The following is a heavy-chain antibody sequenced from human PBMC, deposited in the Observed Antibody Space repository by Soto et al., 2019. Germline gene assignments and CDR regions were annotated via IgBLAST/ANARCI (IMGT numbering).Heavy chain of an antibody. CDR1: GYTFTSYA. J-gene: IGHJ4*02. D-gene: IGHD4-17*01. CDR2: INAGNGNT. Sequence: ASVKVSCKASGYTFTSYAMHWVRQAPGQRLEWMGWINAGNGNTKYSQKFQGRVTITRDTSASTAYMELSSLRSEDTAVYYCARDPGYGDYEIDYWGQGTLVTVSS. V-gene: IGHV1-3*01. CDR3: ARDPGYGDYEIDY.